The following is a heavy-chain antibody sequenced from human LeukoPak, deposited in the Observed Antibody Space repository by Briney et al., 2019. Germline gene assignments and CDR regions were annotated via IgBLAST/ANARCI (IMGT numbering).Heavy chain of an antibody. D-gene: IGHD2-15*01. J-gene: IGHJ1*01. CDR3: AKADSWAEYSQH. Sequence: PGGSLRLSCAASGGTIRNHAMSWGRQAPGEGLGWVSGISGSGDRTYYADSVKGRFTISRDNSRNTLYLQMSSLRAEDTALYYCAKADSWAEYSQHWGQGTLVTVSS. CDR1: GGTIRNHA. CDR2: ISGSGDRT. V-gene: IGHV3-23*01.